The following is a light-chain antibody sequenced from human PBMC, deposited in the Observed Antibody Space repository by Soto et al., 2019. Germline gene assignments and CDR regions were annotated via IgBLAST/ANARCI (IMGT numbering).Light chain of an antibody. CDR3: QQSNTYSWT. J-gene: IGKJ1*01. Sequence: DIQMTQSPSYMSASXCGGVTITXXASQGISSWLAWYQQKPGKAPKLLIYDASTLESGVPTRFSGSGSGTEFTLTISSLHPDDFATYYCQQSNTYSWTFGQGTKVDIK. CDR2: DAS. CDR1: QGISSW. V-gene: IGKV1-5*01.